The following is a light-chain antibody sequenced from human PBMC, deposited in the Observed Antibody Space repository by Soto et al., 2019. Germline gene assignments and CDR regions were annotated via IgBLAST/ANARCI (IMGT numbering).Light chain of an antibody. J-gene: IGLJ1*01. Sequence: QSVLTQPASVSGSPGQSITISCTGTSSDVGGYNYVSWYQQHPGKAPKLMIYDVTNRPSGVSSRFSGSKPGNTASLTISGLQAEDEADYYCASYTSSATYVIGTGTKVTVL. CDR2: DVT. CDR1: SSDVGGYNY. V-gene: IGLV2-14*01. CDR3: ASYTSSATYV.